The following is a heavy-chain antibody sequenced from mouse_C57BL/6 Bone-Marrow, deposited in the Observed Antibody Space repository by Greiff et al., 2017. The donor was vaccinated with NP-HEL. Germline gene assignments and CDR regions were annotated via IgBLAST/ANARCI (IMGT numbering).Heavy chain of an antibody. CDR2: INPGSGGT. Sequence: QVQLQQSGAELVRPGTSVKVSCKASGYAFTNYLIEWVKQRPGQGLEWIGVINPGSGGTNYNEKFKGKATLTADKSYSTAYMPLSSLTSEASAVYFCARGEIYYDYAWFAYWGQGTLVTVSA. CDR1: GYAFTNYL. D-gene: IGHD2-4*01. CDR3: ARGEIYYDYAWFAY. J-gene: IGHJ3*01. V-gene: IGHV1-54*01.